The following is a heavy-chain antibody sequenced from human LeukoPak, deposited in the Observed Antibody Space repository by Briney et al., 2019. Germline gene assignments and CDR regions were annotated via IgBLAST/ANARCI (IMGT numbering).Heavy chain of an antibody. V-gene: IGHV3-23*01. CDR1: GFTFSSYA. CDR2: ISGSGGST. J-gene: IGHJ4*02. D-gene: IGHD5-18*01. Sequence: PGGSLRLSCAASGFTFSSYAMSWVRQAPGKGLEWVSAISGSGGSTYYADSVKGRFTISRDNSKNTLYLQMNSLRAEDTAVYYCAKGRRGYSYGRSYFDYWGQGTLVTVSS. CDR3: AKGRRGYSYGRSYFDY.